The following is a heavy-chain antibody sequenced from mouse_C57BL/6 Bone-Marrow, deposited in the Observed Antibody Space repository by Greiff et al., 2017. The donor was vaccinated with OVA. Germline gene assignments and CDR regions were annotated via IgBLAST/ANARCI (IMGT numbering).Heavy chain of an antibody. Sequence: QVQLQQSGAELVWPGTSVKLSCKASGYTFTSYWMHWVKQRPGQGLEWIGVIDPSDSYTNYNQKFKGKATLTVDTSSSTAYMQLSSLTSEDSAVYYCARFITTVVRFDYWGQGTTLTVSS. D-gene: IGHD1-1*01. V-gene: IGHV1-59*01. CDR2: IDPSDSYT. J-gene: IGHJ2*01. CDR1: GYTFTSYW. CDR3: ARFITTVVRFDY.